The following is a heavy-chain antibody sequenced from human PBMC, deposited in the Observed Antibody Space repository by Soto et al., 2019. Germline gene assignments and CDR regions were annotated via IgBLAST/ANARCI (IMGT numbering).Heavy chain of an antibody. CDR3: ARDPGTPSPWYYMDV. CDR2: ISSSSSTI. V-gene: IGHV3-48*01. J-gene: IGHJ6*03. Sequence: EVQLVESGGGLVQPGGSLRLSCAASGFPFSTHSINWVRQAPGKGLEWLSYISSSSSTIYYADSEKGRFTISRDNAKNSLYLQMNSLRGEDTAVYYCARDPGTPSPWYYMDVWGKGTTVTVS. CDR1: GFPFSTHS.